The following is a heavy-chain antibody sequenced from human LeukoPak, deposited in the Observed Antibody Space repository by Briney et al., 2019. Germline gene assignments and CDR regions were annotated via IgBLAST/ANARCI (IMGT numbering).Heavy chain of an antibody. CDR2: IYSTGLT. Sequence: GGSLRLSCAASGFTVSGSYMSWARQAPGKGLEWVSVIYSTGLTYYADSVKGRFTISRDNFKNTLFLQMNSLRAEDTALYYCARGLGQWPHLDYWGQGTLVTVSS. CDR3: ARGLGQWPHLDY. CDR1: GFTVSGSY. J-gene: IGHJ4*02. D-gene: IGHD6-19*01. V-gene: IGHV3-53*01.